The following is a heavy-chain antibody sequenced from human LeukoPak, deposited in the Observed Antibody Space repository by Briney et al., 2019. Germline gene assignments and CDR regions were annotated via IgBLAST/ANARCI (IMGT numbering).Heavy chain of an antibody. J-gene: IGHJ4*02. Sequence: SVKVSCKASGGTFSSYTISWVRQAPGQGLEWMGRIIPILGIANYAQKFQGRVTITADKSTSTAYMELSGLRSEDTAVYYCARGYGSGSYSQFDYWGQGTLVTVSS. D-gene: IGHD3-10*01. V-gene: IGHV1-69*02. CDR3: ARGYGSGSYSQFDY. CDR2: IIPILGIA. CDR1: GGTFSSYT.